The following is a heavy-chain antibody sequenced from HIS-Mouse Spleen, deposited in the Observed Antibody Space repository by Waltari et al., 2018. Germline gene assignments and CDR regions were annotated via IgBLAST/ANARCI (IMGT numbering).Heavy chain of an antibody. CDR1: GGSISSGGYY. J-gene: IGHJ5*02. D-gene: IGHD3-3*01. Sequence: QVQLQESGPGLVKPSQTLSLTCPVSGGSISSGGYYWSWIRQHPGTGLEWIGYIYYSGNTDDNPALRSRVTISVDTSKNQFSLKRSSVTAADTAVYYCARSPYYDFWSGYSDNWFDPWGQGILVTVSS. CDR2: IYYSGNT. V-gene: IGHV4-31*03. CDR3: ARSPYYDFWSGYSDNWFDP.